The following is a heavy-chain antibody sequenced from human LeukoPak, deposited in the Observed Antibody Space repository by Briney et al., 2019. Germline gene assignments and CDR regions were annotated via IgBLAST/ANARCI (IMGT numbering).Heavy chain of an antibody. D-gene: IGHD3-22*01. V-gene: IGHV4-34*01. CDR1: GGSFSDYY. CDR3: VRGRVVITPTQPPFDF. J-gene: IGHJ4*02. Sequence: SETLSLTCAVYGGSFSDYYWSWIRQPPGKGLEWLGEVNHRGSTNYNPSLKSRVTISEDTSKNQFSLKVFSVTAADTAVYYCVRGRVVITPTQPPFDFWGQGTLVTVSS. CDR2: VNHRGST.